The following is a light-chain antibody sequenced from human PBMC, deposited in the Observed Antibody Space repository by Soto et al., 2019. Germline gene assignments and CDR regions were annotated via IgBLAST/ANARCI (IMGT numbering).Light chain of an antibody. J-gene: IGKJ1*01. Sequence: EMVMTQSPATLSVSPGERATLSCRASQSVSSDLAWYQQKPGQAPRILIHGASTRATGIPARFSGSGSGTDFTLTISSLQSDDLAVYYCQQYNDWWTFGQGTKVEIK. CDR1: QSVSSD. V-gene: IGKV3-15*01. CDR3: QQYNDWWT. CDR2: GAS.